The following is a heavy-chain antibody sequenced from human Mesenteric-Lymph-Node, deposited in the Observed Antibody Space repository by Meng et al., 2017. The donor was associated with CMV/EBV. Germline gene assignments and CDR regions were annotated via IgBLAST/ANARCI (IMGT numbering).Heavy chain of an antibody. V-gene: IGHV3-30*02. D-gene: IGHD6-13*01. CDR3: AITPRGAAAGTFDY. J-gene: IGHJ4*02. CDR1: GFTFSSYG. CDR2: IRYDGSNK. Sequence: GGSLRLSCAASGFTFSSYGMHWVRQAPGKGLEWVAFIRYDGSNKYYADSVKGRFTISRDNSKNTLYLQMNSLGVEDTAVYYCAITPRGAAAGTFDYWGQGTLVTVSS.